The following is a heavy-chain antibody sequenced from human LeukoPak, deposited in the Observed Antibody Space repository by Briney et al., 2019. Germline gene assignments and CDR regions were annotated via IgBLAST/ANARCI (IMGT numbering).Heavy chain of an antibody. J-gene: IGHJ4*02. CDR3: ARRDIVVVVSASDY. CDR2: ITARGDST. CDR1: GFTFSNYV. Sequence: GGSLRLSCAASGFTFSNYVMIWVRQAPGKGLEWVSGITARGDSTYYGDSVKGRFTMSRDNSKNTVYLQMNSLRVDDTAVYYCARRDIVVVVSASDYWGQGTLVTVSS. D-gene: IGHD2-15*01. V-gene: IGHV3-23*01.